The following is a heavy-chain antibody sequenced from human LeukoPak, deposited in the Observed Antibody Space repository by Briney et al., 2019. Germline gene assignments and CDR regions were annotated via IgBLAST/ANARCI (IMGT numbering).Heavy chain of an antibody. Sequence: ASVKVSCKASGYTFTNYGITWVRQAPGQGLEWMGWISAYIGNTHYAQKFQGRVTMTEDTSTDTAYMELSSLRSEDTAVYYCATVNYYGSGISFDYWGQGTLVTVSS. V-gene: IGHV1-18*01. D-gene: IGHD3-10*01. CDR1: GYTFTNYG. CDR3: ATVNYYGSGISFDY. J-gene: IGHJ4*02. CDR2: ISAYIGNT.